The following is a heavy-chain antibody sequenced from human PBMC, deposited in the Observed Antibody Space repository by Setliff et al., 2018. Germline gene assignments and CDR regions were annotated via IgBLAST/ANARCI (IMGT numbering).Heavy chain of an antibody. CDR3: ARESVVVWTTTNDYYFIDV. J-gene: IGHJ6*03. CDR2: IIPIFGTT. Sequence: SVKVSCKASGGAFSNYGIICVRQAPGQGLEWMGGIIPIFGTTTYAQKVLGRVTITTNESSSKGYMELSSLRSEDTAVYFCARESVVVWTTTNDYYFIDVWGEGTTVTVSS. D-gene: IGHD2-21*01. V-gene: IGHV1-69*05. CDR1: GGAFSNYG.